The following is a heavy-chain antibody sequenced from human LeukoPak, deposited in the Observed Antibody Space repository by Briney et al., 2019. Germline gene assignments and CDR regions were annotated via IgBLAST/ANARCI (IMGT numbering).Heavy chain of an antibody. CDR2: ITTTGNTA. D-gene: IGHD3-10*01. CDR1: GFTFSDYF. CDR3: ASPYPNSIWFGISNYYYYGMDV. Sequence: PGGSLRLSCAASGFTFSDYFMTWIRQAPGKGLEWISYITTTGNTAFYADSVKGRFTSSRDNSKNTLYLQMNSLRAEDTAVYYCASPYPNSIWFGISNYYYYGMDVWGQGTTVTVSS. V-gene: IGHV3-11*01. J-gene: IGHJ6*02.